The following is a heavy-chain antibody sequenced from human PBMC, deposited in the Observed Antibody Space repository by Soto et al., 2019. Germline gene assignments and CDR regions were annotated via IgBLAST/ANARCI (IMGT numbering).Heavy chain of an antibody. V-gene: IGHV3-48*03. J-gene: IGHJ3*02. Sequence: PGGSLRLSCAASGFTFSISEMNWVRQAPGKGLEWVSFISNSGNTIYYADSVKGRFTISRDNARNSLYLQMNSLRAEDTAVYYCARAYSDAFDIWGQGTMVTVSS. CDR1: GFTFSISE. CDR2: ISNSGNTI. CDR3: ARAYSDAFDI. D-gene: IGHD2-15*01.